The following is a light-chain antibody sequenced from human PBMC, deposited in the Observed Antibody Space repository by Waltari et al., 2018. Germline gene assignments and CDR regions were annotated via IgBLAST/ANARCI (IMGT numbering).Light chain of an antibody. J-gene: IGLJ1*01. CDR1: DSDVGAYDF. CDR3: SSYTTSSAPGV. CDR2: EVS. V-gene: IGLV2-14*01. Sequence: QSALTQPASVSGSPGQSITISCPGTDSDVGAYDFFPWYQQHPGKAPHLIIYEVSNRPSGISNRFSASKSGNTASLTISGLQAEDEADYYCSSYTTSSAPGVFGTGTRVTVL.